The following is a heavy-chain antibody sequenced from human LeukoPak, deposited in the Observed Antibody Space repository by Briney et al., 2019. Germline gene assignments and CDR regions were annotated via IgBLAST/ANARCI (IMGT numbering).Heavy chain of an antibody. CDR2: INTKTGNP. Sequence: GASVKVFCKASGYTFTSHAMNWVRQAPGQGLEWMGWINTKTGNPTYAQGFTGRFVFSLDTSVSTAYLQISSLKAEDTAVYYCARSSADDWFDPWGQGTLVTVSS. CDR3: ARSSADDWFDP. J-gene: IGHJ5*02. V-gene: IGHV7-4-1*02. CDR1: GYTFTSHA. D-gene: IGHD2-2*01.